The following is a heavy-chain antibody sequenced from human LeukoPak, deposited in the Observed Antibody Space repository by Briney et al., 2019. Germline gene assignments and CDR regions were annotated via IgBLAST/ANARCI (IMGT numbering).Heavy chain of an antibody. D-gene: IGHD1-26*01. V-gene: IGHV4-34*01. CDR1: GGSFSGYY. CDR2: INHSGST. J-gene: IGHJ4*02. Sequence: PSETLSLTCAVYGGSFSGYYWSWIRQPPGKGLEWIGEINHSGSTNYNPSLKSRVTISVDTSKNQFSLKLSSVTAADTAVYYCARGSGSCPVIRGRVYFDYWGQGTLVTVSS. CDR3: ARGSGSCPVIRGRVYFDY.